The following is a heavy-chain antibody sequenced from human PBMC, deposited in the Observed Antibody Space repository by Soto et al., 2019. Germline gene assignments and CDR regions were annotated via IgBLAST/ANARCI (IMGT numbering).Heavy chain of an antibody. Sequence: EVQLLESGGGLVQPGGSLRLSCAASGFTFSSYAMSWVAQAPGKGREWVSAISGGGGSTYYADSVKGRFTISRDNSKNTLYLQMNSLRAEDTAVYYCAKRTVGWYFDLWGRGTLVTVSS. V-gene: IGHV3-23*01. CDR1: GFTFSSYA. D-gene: IGHD4-17*01. J-gene: IGHJ2*01. CDR3: AKRTVGWYFDL. CDR2: ISGGGGST.